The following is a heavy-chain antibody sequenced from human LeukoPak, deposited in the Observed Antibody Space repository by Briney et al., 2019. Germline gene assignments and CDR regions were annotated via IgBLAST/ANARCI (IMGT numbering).Heavy chain of an antibody. CDR1: GFTFGDHA. CDR3: ARGPIQLWIHNAMDV. J-gene: IGHJ6*02. V-gene: IGHV3-49*04. CDR2: IRSKAYRGTT. D-gene: IGHD5-18*01. Sequence: GGSLRLSCRGYGFTFGDHAMSWVRQAPGKGLEWVGFIRSKAYRGTTEYAATVKGRFTISRDDSTSIAYLQMNSLRIEDTAVYYCARGPIQLWIHNAMDVWGQGTTVTVSS.